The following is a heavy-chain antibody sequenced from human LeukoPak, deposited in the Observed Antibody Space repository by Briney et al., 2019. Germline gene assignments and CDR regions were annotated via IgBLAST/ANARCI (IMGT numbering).Heavy chain of an antibody. CDR3: VRVRDSGGNHFDY. D-gene: IGHD4-23*01. J-gene: IGHJ4*02. CDR1: GGSISTYY. V-gene: IGHV4-59*01. CDR2: IYYSGIT. Sequence: PSETLSLTCTVSGGSISTYYWSWLRQPPGKGLEWIGYIYYSGITKYNPSLKSRVTISLDRSKEQFSLRLSSVTAADTAVYYCVRVRDSGGNHFDYWGQGTLVTVSS.